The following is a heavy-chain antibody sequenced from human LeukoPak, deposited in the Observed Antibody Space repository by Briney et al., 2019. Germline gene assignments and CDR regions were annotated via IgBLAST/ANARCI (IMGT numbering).Heavy chain of an antibody. V-gene: IGHV3-21*01. CDR3: ARVWLKWSSGAFDI. D-gene: IGHD2-15*01. Sequence: GGSLRLSCAASGFTFSSNYMSWVRQAPGKGLEWVSSISSSSSYIYYADSVKGRFTISRDNAKNSLYLQTNSLRAEDTAVYYCARVWLKWSSGAFDIWGQGTMVTVSS. CDR1: GFTFSSNY. J-gene: IGHJ3*02. CDR2: ISSSSSYI.